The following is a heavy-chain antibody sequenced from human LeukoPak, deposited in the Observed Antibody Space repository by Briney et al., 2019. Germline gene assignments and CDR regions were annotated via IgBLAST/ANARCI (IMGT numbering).Heavy chain of an antibody. CDR3: ARKLSAAGTGYYGMDV. D-gene: IGHD6-13*01. Sequence: GASVKVSCKASGYTFTGYYMHWVRQAPGQGLEWMGWINPNSGGTNHAQKFQGRVTMTRDTSISTAYMELSRLRSDDTAAYYCARKLSAAGTGYYGMDVWGQGTTVTVSS. V-gene: IGHV1-2*02. J-gene: IGHJ6*02. CDR1: GYTFTGYY. CDR2: INPNSGGT.